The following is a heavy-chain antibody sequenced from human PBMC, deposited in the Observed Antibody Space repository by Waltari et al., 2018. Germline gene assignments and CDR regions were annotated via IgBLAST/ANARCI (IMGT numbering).Heavy chain of an antibody. CDR3: AGVITIFGVVIYNYYYYGMDV. Sequence: QVQLVQSGAEVKKPGASVKVSCKASGYTFTSYDINWVRQATGQGLAWMGWMDPNSGNTGYAQKVQGRVTMTRNTSISTAYMELSSLRSEDTAVYYCAGVITIFGVVIYNYYYYGMDVWGQGTTVTVSS. D-gene: IGHD3-3*01. CDR1: GYTFTSYD. V-gene: IGHV1-8*01. J-gene: IGHJ6*02. CDR2: MDPNSGNT.